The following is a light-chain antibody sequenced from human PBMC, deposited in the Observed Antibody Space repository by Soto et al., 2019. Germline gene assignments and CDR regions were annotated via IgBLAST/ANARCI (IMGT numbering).Light chain of an antibody. CDR2: GAS. CDR3: EQYDNWRRT. Sequence: EIVMTQSPATLSVSPGERATLSCRASQSVSSNLAWYQQTPGQAPRLRIYGASTRATGIPARLSGSGSGTESTLTISSLHSKNFALYYCEQYDNWRRTFGQGTGLEIK. J-gene: IGKJ5*01. V-gene: IGKV3-15*01. CDR1: QSVSSN.